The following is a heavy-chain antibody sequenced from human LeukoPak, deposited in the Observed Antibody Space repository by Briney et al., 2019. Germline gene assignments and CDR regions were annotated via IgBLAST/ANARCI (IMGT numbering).Heavy chain of an antibody. CDR1: GGSIISSSYY. D-gene: IGHD5-18*01. CDR3: ARHLARGYSYGYDY. CDR2: IYYSGSI. Sequence: SDTVALTCTFSGGSIISSSYYWGWIRQPPGKRLEWIGSIYYSGSICYNPSLKSRVATSEDTSKNQFSLKLSSVTAADTAVYYGARHLARGYSYGYDYWGQGTLVTVSS. V-gene: IGHV4-39*01. J-gene: IGHJ4*02.